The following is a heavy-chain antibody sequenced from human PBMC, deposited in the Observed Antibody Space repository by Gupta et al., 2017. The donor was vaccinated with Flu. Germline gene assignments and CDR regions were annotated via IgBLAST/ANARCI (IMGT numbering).Heavy chain of an antibody. D-gene: IGHD4-4*01. CDR1: GYTVTDLS. CDR2: FDPEDGET. CDR3: ATPLEGGRDGATTFDY. J-gene: IGHJ4*02. Sequence: QVQLVQSGAEVKKPGASVKVCCKVSGYTVTDLSMHWVRQAPGKGLEWMGGFDPEDGETIYAQKFQGRVTMTADTSTDTAYMELSSLRSEDTAVYYCATPLEGGRDGATTFDYWGQGTLVTVSS. V-gene: IGHV1-24*01.